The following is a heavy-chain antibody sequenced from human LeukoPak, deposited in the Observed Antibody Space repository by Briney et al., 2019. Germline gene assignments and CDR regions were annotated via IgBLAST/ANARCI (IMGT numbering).Heavy chain of an antibody. Sequence: PSETLSLTCTVSGGSISSYYWSWVRQPPGKGLEWIGYIYYSGSTNHNPSLKSRVTISVDTSKNQFSLKLSSVTAADTAVYYCARGGQVAGLDYWGQGTLVTVSS. CDR1: GGSISSYY. D-gene: IGHD2-15*01. J-gene: IGHJ4*02. V-gene: IGHV4-59*01. CDR3: ARGGQVAGLDY. CDR2: IYYSGST.